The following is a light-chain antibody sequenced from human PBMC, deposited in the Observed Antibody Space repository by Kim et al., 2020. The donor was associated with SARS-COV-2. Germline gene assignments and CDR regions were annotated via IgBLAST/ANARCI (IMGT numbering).Light chain of an antibody. CDR1: SLRSYY. CDR3: NSRDSSGNHWV. Sequence: SSELTQDPAVSVALGQTVRITCQGDSLRSYYASWYQQKPGQAPVLVIYGKNNRPSGIPDRFSGSSSRNTPSLTITGAQAEDEADYYCNSRDSSGNHWVFGGGTQLTVL. J-gene: IGLJ2*01. V-gene: IGLV3-19*01. CDR2: GKN.